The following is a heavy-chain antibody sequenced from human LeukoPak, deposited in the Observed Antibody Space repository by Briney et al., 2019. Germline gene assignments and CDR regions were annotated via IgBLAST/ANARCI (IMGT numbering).Heavy chain of an antibody. J-gene: IGHJ4*02. CDR3: ARDSITMVRGALDY. Sequence: GASVKVSCKASGYTFTSYYMHWVRQAPGQGLEWMGIINPSGGSTSYAQKFQGRVTITRDTSASTAYMELSSLRSEDTAVYYCARDSITMVRGALDYWGQGTLVTVSS. D-gene: IGHD3-10*01. CDR1: GYTFTSYY. CDR2: INPSGGST. V-gene: IGHV1-46*01.